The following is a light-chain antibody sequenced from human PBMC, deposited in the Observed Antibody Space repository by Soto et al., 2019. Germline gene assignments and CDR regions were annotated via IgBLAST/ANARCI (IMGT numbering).Light chain of an antibody. J-gene: IGLJ1*01. Sequence: QAALTKPDSVSGSPGQSLTISCTGTSSDVRGYKYISWYQQHPGKAPKIMIYEVSSRPSGVPDSFSGSKSGNTASLTVSGLQAEDGADYYCSSYAGSDNYVFGTGTQVTVL. CDR1: SSDVRGYKY. CDR2: EVS. CDR3: SSYAGSDNYV. V-gene: IGLV2-8*01.